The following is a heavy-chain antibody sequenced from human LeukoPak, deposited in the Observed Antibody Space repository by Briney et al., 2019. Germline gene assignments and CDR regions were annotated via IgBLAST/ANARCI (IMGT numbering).Heavy chain of an antibody. CDR2: IRNKVENYVT. D-gene: IGHD3-10*02. CDR3: GVWMFGQGS. J-gene: IGHJ5*02. V-gene: IGHV3-72*01. Sequence: PGGSLRLSCAASGFTFSSYAMSWVRQAPGKGLEWVARIRNKVENYVTHYAASVTGRFILSRDASKNSVYLQMDSLKTEDTAIYYCGVWMFGQGSWGQGTPVTVSS. CDR1: GFTFSSYA.